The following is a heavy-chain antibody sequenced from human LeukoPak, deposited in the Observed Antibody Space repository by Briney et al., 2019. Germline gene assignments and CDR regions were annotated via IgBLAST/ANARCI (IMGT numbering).Heavy chain of an antibody. D-gene: IGHD5-18*01. Sequence: ASVKVSCKASGYTFTSYSIHWVRQAPGQGLEWMGIINPGGGSTFYAQRFQGRVTMTRDTSTSTLYMELSSLRSEDTAVYYCARGRGYNYGYWFDYWGQGTLVTVSS. CDR1: GYTFTSYS. CDR3: ARGRGYNYGYWFDY. V-gene: IGHV1-46*01. CDR2: INPGGGST. J-gene: IGHJ4*02.